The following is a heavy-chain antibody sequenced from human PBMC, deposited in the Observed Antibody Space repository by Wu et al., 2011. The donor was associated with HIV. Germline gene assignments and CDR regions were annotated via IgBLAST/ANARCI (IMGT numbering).Heavy chain of an antibody. J-gene: IGHJ4*02. CDR2: INPSGGST. CDR3: ARGESSAAAGVWFDY. CDR1: GYTFTSYY. Sequence: SVKVSCKASGYTFTSYYMHWVRQAPGQGLEWMGIINPSGGSTSYAQKFQGRVTMTRDTSTSTVYMELSSLRSEDTAVYYCARGESSAAAGVWFDYWGQGTLVTVSS. D-gene: IGHD6-13*01. V-gene: IGHV1-46*01.